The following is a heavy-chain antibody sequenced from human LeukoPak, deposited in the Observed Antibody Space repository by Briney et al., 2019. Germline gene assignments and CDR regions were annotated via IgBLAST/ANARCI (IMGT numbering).Heavy chain of an antibody. V-gene: IGHV3-48*01. CDR3: AKDLSMWMSVVGYFDY. Sequence: GGSLRLSCAASGFTFSSYSMNWVRQAPGKGLEWVSYISSSSSTIYYADSVKGRFTISRDNAKNSLYLQMNSLRAEDTAVYYCAKDLSMWMSVVGYFDYWGQGTLVTVSS. CDR1: GFTFSSYS. D-gene: IGHD4-23*01. J-gene: IGHJ4*02. CDR2: ISSSSSTI.